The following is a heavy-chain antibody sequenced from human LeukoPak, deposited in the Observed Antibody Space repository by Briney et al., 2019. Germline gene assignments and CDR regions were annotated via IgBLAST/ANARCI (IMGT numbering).Heavy chain of an antibody. CDR2: IYSGGST. Sequence: GGSLRLSCAASGFTVSSNYMSWVRQAPGKGLEWVSVIYSGGSTYYADSVKGRFTISRDNSKNTLYLQMNSLRAEDTAVYYCAKEDGQGSRLFDYWGQGTLVTVSS. CDR1: GFTVSSNY. CDR3: AKEDGQGSRLFDY. D-gene: IGHD6-13*01. J-gene: IGHJ4*02. V-gene: IGHV3-53*01.